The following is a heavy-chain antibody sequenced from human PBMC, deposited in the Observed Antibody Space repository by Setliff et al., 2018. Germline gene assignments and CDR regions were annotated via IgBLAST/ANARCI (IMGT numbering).Heavy chain of an antibody. J-gene: IGHJ4*02. Sequence: VASVKVSCKASGGPLNSYRFSGVRQAPGQGLEWMGRIIPVLDITRYSQKFQGRVTITADKSTGIIYMELNSLRTDDTAVYYCARHPPPPNYFDIGALDSWGQGTLGTV. D-gene: IGHD3-22*01. CDR3: ARHPPPPNYFDIGALDS. CDR1: GGPLNSYR. V-gene: IGHV1-69*02. CDR2: IIPVLDIT.